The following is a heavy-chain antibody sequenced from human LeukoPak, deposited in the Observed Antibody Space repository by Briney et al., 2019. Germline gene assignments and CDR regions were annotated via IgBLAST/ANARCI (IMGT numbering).Heavy chain of an antibody. V-gene: IGHV4-59*12. J-gene: IGHJ5*02. Sequence: SETLSLTCTVSGGSISSYYWSWIRQPPGKGLEWIGYIYYSGSTNYNPSPKSRVTILVDTSKNQFSLRLSSVTAADTAVYYCARDSGTTGEVKFDPWGQGTLVTVSS. D-gene: IGHD3-10*01. CDR3: ARDSGTTGEVKFDP. CDR1: GGSISSYY. CDR2: IYYSGST.